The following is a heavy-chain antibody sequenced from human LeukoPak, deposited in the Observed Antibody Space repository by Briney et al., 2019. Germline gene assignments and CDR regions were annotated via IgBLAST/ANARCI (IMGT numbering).Heavy chain of an antibody. CDR3: ARSNVLRYFVGQIREYYFDY. CDR1: GGSISSYY. CDR2: IYYSGST. J-gene: IGHJ4*02. D-gene: IGHD3-9*01. V-gene: IGHV4-59*01. Sequence: SETLSLTCTVSGGSISSYYWSWIRQPPGKGLEWIGYIYYSGSTNYNPSLKSRVTISVDTSKNQFSLKLSSVTAADTAVYYCARSNVLRYFVGQIREYYFDYWGQGTLVTVSS.